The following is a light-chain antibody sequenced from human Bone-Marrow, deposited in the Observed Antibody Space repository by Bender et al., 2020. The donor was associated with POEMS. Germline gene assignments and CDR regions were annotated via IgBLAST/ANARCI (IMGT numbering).Light chain of an antibody. V-gene: IGLV2-14*01. CDR3: SSYTSSSTLYV. CDR2: EVS. CDR1: RKDVGNYDY. J-gene: IGLJ1*01. Sequence: QSALTQPASVSGSPGQSITISCTGSRKDVGNYDYVSWYQQSPGKAPKLIIYEVSARPSGVSDRFSGSRSGNAASLTISGLRPEDAADYYCSSYTSSSTLYVFGTGTKVTVV.